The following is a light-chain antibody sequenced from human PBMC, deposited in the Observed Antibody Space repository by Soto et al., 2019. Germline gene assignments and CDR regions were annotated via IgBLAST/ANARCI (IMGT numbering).Light chain of an antibody. CDR1: SSDVGGYKF. Sequence: QSALTQPASVSGSPGQSITISCTGTSSDVGGYKFVSWYQQHPGKAPKLMIYGVSNRPSGVSDRFSGSKSGNTASLTISGLQAEDEAYYYCSSYTSSSAVVFGGGTKLTVL. CDR2: GVS. V-gene: IGLV2-14*01. CDR3: SSYTSSSAVV. J-gene: IGLJ3*02.